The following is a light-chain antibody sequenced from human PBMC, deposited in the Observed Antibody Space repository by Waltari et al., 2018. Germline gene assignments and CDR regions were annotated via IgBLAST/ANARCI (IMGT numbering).Light chain of an antibody. CDR1: SSNIGAGYD. Sequence: QSVLTQPPSVSGAPGQRVTISCTGSSSNIGAGYDVHWYQQLPGTAPKLLIDGNSMRPSGAPDRFSGSKSGTSASLAITGLQAEDEADYYCQPYDSSLSGPVVFGGGTKLTVL. CDR2: GNS. J-gene: IGLJ2*01. CDR3: QPYDSSLSGPVV. V-gene: IGLV1-40*01.